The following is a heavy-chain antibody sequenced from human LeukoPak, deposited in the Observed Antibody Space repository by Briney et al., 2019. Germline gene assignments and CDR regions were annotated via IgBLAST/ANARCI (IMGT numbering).Heavy chain of an antibody. CDR3: AKDISYDYVWGSYRPRQIYYFDY. J-gene: IGHJ4*02. V-gene: IGHV3-43*02. Sequence: GGSLRLSCAASGFTFDDYAMHWVRQAPGKGLGWVSLISGDGGSTYYADSVKGRFTISRDNSKNSLYLQMNSLRTEDTALYYCAKDISYDYVWGSYRPRQIYYFDYWGQGTLVTASS. CDR1: GFTFDDYA. CDR2: ISGDGGST. D-gene: IGHD3-16*02.